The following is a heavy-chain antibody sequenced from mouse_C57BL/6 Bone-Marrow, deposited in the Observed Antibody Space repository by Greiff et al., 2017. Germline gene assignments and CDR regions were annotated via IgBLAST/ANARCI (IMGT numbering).Heavy chain of an antibody. CDR2: IDPENGDT. D-gene: IGHD3-3*01. V-gene: IGHV14-4*01. Sequence: EVQGVESGAELVRPGASVKLSCTASGFNIKDDYMHWVKQRPEQGLEWIGWIDPENGDTEYASKFQGKATITADTSSNTAYLQLSSLTSEDTAVYYCTTQGIPRYFDVWGTGTTVTVSS. CDR1: GFNIKDDY. CDR3: TTQGIPRYFDV. J-gene: IGHJ1*03.